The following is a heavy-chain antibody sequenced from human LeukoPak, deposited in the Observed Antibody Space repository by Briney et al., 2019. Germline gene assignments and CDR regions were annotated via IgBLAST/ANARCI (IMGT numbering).Heavy chain of an antibody. CDR1: GYSISSGYY. CDR2: IYHSGST. D-gene: IGHD1-26*01. CDR3: ARGRGYSGSREDDAEYFQH. V-gene: IGHV4-38-2*02. Sequence: SETLSLTCTVSGYSISSGYYWGWIRQPPGKGLEWIGSIYHSGSTYYNPSLKSRVTISVDTSKNQFSLKLSSVTAADTAVYYCARGRGYSGSREDDAEYFQHWGQGTLVTVSS. J-gene: IGHJ1*01.